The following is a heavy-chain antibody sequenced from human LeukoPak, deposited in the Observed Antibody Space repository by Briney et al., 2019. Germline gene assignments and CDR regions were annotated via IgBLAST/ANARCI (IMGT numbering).Heavy chain of an antibody. V-gene: IGHV4-4*07. CDR2: IYTSGST. CDR1: GGSISSYY. Sequence: PSETRSLTCTVSGGSISSYYWSWIRQPAGKGLEWIGRIYTSGSTNYNPSLKSRVTMSVDKSKNQFSLKLSSVTAADTAVYYCASHPSYYSSGWYSDYWGQGTLVTVSS. J-gene: IGHJ4*02. D-gene: IGHD6-19*01. CDR3: ASHPSYYSSGWYSDY.